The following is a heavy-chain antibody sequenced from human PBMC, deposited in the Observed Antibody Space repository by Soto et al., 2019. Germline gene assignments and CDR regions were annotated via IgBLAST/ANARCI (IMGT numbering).Heavy chain of an antibody. V-gene: IGHV4-31*03. CDR3: ARVGISSSDAFDI. J-gene: IGHJ3*02. D-gene: IGHD6-6*01. CDR1: GGSISSGGYY. CDR2: IYYTGNT. Sequence: SETLSLTCTVSGGSISSGGYYWSWIRQHPEKGLEWIGYIYYTGNTYYNASLKSRVTISVDTSNNQFSLKLSSVTAADTAVYYCARVGISSSDAFDIWGQGTTVTGS.